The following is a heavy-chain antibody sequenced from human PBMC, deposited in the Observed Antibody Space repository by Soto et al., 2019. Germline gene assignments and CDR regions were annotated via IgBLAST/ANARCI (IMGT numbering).Heavy chain of an antibody. CDR1: GFTFSSYA. V-gene: IGHV3-30-3*01. CDR3: ARDVPYSYATFDY. Sequence: QVQLVESGGGVVKPGRSLRLSCAASGFTFSSYAMHWVRQAPGKGREWVAVISYDGSNKYYANSVKGRFTISRDNSKNTLYLQMNSLRAEDTAVYYCARDVPYSYATFDYWGQGTLVTVSS. CDR2: ISYDGSNK. J-gene: IGHJ4*02. D-gene: IGHD5-18*01.